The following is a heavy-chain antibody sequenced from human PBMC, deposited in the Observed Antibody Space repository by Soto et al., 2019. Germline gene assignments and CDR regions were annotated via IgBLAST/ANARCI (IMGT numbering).Heavy chain of an antibody. J-gene: IGHJ4*02. Sequence: SETLSLTCAVYGGSFSGYYWSWIRQPPGKGLEWIGEINHSGSTNYNPSLKSRVTISVDTSKNQFSLKLSYVTAADTAVYYCARGLGATDYWGQGTLVTVSS. CDR3: ARGLGATDY. CDR2: INHSGST. CDR1: GGSFSGYY. D-gene: IGHD1-26*01. V-gene: IGHV4-34*01.